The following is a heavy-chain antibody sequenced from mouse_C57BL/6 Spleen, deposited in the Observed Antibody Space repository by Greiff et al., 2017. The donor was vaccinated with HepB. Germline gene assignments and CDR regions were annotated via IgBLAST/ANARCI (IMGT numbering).Heavy chain of an antibody. J-gene: IGHJ3*01. CDR2: ISDGGSYT. CDR1: GFTFSSYA. D-gene: IGHD1-1*01. CDR3: ARGPFYYYGSRDWFAY. V-gene: IGHV5-4*03. Sequence: EVKLVESGGGLVKPGGSLKLSCAASGFTFSSYAMSWVRQTPEKRLEWVATISDGGSYTYYPDNVKGRFTISRDNAKNNLYLQMSHLKSEDTAMYYCARGPFYYYGSRDWFAYWGQGTLVTVSA.